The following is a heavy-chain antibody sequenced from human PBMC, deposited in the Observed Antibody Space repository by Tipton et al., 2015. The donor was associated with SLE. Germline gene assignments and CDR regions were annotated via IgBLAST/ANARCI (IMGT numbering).Heavy chain of an antibody. J-gene: IGHJ6*03. CDR1: GGSISNYY. CDR2: IYYSGHT. D-gene: IGHD2-8*02. Sequence: TLSLTCTVSGGSISNYYWSWIRQSPGKGLEWIGYIYYSGHTDYNPSLKSRVTLSIDTSKNQFSLKLSSVTAADTAVYYCARGLSSLVGFYYYYYMDVWGKGTTVTVSS. V-gene: IGHV4-59*12. CDR3: ARGLSSLVGFYYYYYMDV.